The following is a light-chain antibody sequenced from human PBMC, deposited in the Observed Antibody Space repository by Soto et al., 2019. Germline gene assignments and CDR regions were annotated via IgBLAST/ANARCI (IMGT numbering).Light chain of an antibody. V-gene: IGLV2-14*01. CDR3: SSYTGSNPPVV. CDR2: DVS. CDR1: SSDVGGYNY. Sequence: QSVLTQPASASGSPGQSITISCTGTSSDVGGYNYVSWYQQHPGKAPNLIIFDVSNRPSGVSNRFSGSKSGNSASLTISGLQAEDEADYYCSSYTGSNPPVVFGGGTKLTVL. J-gene: IGLJ2*01.